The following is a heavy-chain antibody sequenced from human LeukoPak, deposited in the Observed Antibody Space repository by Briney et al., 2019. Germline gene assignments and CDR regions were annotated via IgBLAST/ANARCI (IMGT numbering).Heavy chain of an antibody. J-gene: IGHJ4*02. V-gene: IGHV3-48*04. CDR2: ISSSSSTI. CDR3: AREWAVAIMPLDY. Sequence: PGGSLRLSCAASGFTFSSYSMNWVRQAPGKGLEWVSYISSSSSTIYYADSVKGRFTISRDNAKNSLYLQMNSLRAEDTAVYYCAREWAVAIMPLDYWGQGTLVTVSS. D-gene: IGHD3-3*01. CDR1: GFTFSSYS.